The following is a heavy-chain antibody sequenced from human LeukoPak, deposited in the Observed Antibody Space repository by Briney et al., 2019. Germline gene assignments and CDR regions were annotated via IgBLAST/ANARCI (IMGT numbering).Heavy chain of an antibody. D-gene: IGHD3-10*01. V-gene: IGHV4-59*01. J-gene: IGHJ6*02. CDR1: GYSISYGYF. CDR2: IYYSGST. CDR3: ARARSRGPYYYYGMDV. Sequence: SETLSLTCSVSGYSISYGYFWAWIRQPPGKGLEWIGYIYYSGSTNYNPSLKSRVTISVDTSKNQFSLKLSSVTAADTAVYYCARARSRGPYYYYGMDVWGQGTTVTVSS.